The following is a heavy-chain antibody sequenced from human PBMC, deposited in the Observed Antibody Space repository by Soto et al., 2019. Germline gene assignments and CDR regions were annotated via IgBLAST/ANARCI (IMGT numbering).Heavy chain of an antibody. CDR1: GFNFNNYA. Sequence: EVQLVESGGGLVQPGGSLRLSCAASGFNFNNYAMHWVRQAPGKGLEWVSGINWDSGRIVYADSVKGRFTISRDNAKNSLYLQMNSLRAEVTAFYYCAKGGNRHYDFWSDYWGQGTLVTVSS. CDR2: INWDSGRI. CDR3: AKGGNRHYDFWSDY. J-gene: IGHJ4*02. V-gene: IGHV3-9*01. D-gene: IGHD3-3*01.